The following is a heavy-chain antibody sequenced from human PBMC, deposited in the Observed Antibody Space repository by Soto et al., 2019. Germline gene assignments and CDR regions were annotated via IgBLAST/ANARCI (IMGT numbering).Heavy chain of an antibody. J-gene: IGHJ3*02. D-gene: IGHD4-17*01. V-gene: IGHV3-74*01. CDR2: INSDGSST. Sequence: PGGSLRLSCAASGFTFSGYWMHWVRQAPGKGLVWVSRINSDGSSTSYADSVKGRFTISRDNAKNTLYLQMNSLRAEDTAVYYCASHYGPDAFDIWGQGTMVTVSS. CDR1: GFTFSGYW. CDR3: ASHYGPDAFDI.